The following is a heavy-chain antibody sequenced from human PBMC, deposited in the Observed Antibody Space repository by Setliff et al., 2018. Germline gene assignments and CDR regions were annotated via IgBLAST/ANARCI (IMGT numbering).Heavy chain of an antibody. CDR3: ARGGTYRYFDS. Sequence: LSLTCAVSGGSLSTYYWTWIRQPPGKGLEWIGYIYYSGTTKYNPSLKSRVTISVDTSKNQFSLKLRSVAAADTAVYYCARGGTYRYFDSWGQGSQVTVSS. CDR1: GGSLSTYY. V-gene: IGHV4-59*01. J-gene: IGHJ4*02. D-gene: IGHD5-12*01. CDR2: IYYSGTT.